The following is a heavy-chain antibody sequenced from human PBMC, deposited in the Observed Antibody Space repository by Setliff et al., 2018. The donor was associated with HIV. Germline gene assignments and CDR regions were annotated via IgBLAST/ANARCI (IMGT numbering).Heavy chain of an antibody. CDR1: AGSISSYY. V-gene: IGHV4-4*07. J-gene: IGHJ4*02. CDR3: AKGENEQWLVVGLFDY. CDR2: IHISGST. D-gene: IGHD6-19*01. Sequence: SETLSLTCTVSAGSISSYYWSWIRQPAGKGLEWIGRIHISGSTNYNPSLKSRVTMSVDTSKNQFSLKLSSVPTADTAMYYCAKGENEQWLVVGLFDYWGQGTLVTVSS.